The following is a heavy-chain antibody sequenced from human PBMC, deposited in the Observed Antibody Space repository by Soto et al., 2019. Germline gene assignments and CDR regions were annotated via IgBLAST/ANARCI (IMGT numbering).Heavy chain of an antibody. V-gene: IGHV1-46*03. D-gene: IGHD1-7*01. J-gene: IGHJ6*03. CDR2: INPSGGST. CDR3: ARGTSLDGTTTGYYYMDV. Sequence: GASVKVSCKASGYTFTSYYMHWVRQAPGQGLEWMGIINPSGGSTSYAQKFQGRVTMTRDTSTSTVYMELSSLRSEDTAVYYCARGTSLDGTTTGYYYMDVWGKGTTVTVSS. CDR1: GYTFTSYY.